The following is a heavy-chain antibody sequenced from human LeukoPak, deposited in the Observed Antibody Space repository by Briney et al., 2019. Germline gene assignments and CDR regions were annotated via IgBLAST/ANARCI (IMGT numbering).Heavy chain of an antibody. Sequence: GGSLRLSCAASGFTFSDYGIHWVRQAPGKGLQWVAVISYDGTKKYYADSVKGRLTISRDNSNNTLYLQINSLKAEDTAVYYCTQGPDHGGFGYWGQGTLVTVSS. CDR3: TQGPDHGGFGY. CDR1: GFTFSDYG. V-gene: IGHV3-30*18. CDR2: ISYDGTKK. D-gene: IGHD3-10*01. J-gene: IGHJ4*02.